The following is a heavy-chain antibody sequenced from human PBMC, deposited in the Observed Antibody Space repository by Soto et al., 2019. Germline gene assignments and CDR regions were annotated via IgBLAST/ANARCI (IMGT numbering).Heavy chain of an antibody. J-gene: IGHJ5*02. CDR2: IYHSGST. CDR1: GGSISSGGYS. V-gene: IGHV4-30-2*01. Sequence: ALSLTCAVSGGSISSGGYSWSWIRQPPGKGLEWIGYIYHSGSTYYNPSLKSRVTISVDRSRNQFSLKLSSVTAADTAVYSCARESAWFDTWGEGTPVPV. CDR3: ARESAWFDT.